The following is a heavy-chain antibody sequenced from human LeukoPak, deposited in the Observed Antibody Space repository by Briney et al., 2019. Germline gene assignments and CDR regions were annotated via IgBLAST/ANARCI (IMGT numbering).Heavy chain of an antibody. Sequence: GGSLRLSCAASGFTFSNYGMHWVRQAPGKGLEWVAVISYDGSNKYYADSVKGRFTISRDNSKNTLYLQMNSLRAEDTAVYYCAKSFYYYDSSGYIDYWGQGTLVTVSS. J-gene: IGHJ4*02. CDR1: GFTFSNYG. CDR3: AKSFYYYDSSGYIDY. CDR2: ISYDGSNK. D-gene: IGHD3-22*01. V-gene: IGHV3-30*18.